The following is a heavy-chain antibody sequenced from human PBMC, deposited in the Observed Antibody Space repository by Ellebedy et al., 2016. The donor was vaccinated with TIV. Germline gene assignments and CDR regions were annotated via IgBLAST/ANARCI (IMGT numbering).Heavy chain of an antibody. CDR1: GFTFSSYW. CDR2: IKQDGSEK. Sequence: GESLKISCAASGFTFSSYWMSWVRQAPGKGLEWVANIKQDGSEKYYVDSVKGRFTISRDNSKNSLYLQMNSLRDEDTAVYYCARERFGDPTVSYWGQGTLVTVSS. V-gene: IGHV3-7*01. J-gene: IGHJ4*02. D-gene: IGHD4-17*01. CDR3: ARERFGDPTVSY.